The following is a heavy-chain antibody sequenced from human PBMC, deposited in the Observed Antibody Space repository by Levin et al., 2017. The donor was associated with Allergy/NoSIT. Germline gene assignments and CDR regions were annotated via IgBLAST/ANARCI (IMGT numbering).Heavy chain of an antibody. J-gene: IGHJ4*02. V-gene: IGHV4-34*01. CDR2: IGHSGST. D-gene: IGHD4-17*01. CDR1: GGSLSGYY. Sequence: PSETLSLTCAVTGGSLSGYYWSWIRQTPGKGLEWIGEIGHSGSTNYNPSLESRVTMSVDTSKNQFSLSLTSVSAADTAVYYCARVTTAFDYWGQGNLVTVSS. CDR3: ARVTTAFDY.